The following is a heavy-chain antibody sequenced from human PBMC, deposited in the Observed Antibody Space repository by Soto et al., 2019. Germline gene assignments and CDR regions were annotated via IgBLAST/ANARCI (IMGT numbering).Heavy chain of an antibody. J-gene: IGHJ4*02. V-gene: IGHV1-46*01. Sequence: ASVKVSCKASGYTFTSYYMHWVRRAPGQGLEWMGIINPSGGSTSYAQKLQGRVAMTRDTSTSTVYMELSSLRSEDKAVYYCARLLIRGYSYGPFDYWGQGTLVTVSA. CDR3: ARLLIRGYSYGPFDY. CDR1: GYTFTSYY. CDR2: INPSGGST. D-gene: IGHD5-18*01.